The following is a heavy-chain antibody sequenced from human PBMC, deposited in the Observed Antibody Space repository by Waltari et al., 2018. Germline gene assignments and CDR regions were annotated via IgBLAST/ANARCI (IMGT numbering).Heavy chain of an antibody. Sequence: EEQLVETGGGLIRPGGSLRLPCAASGFIVSSNYMTWDRRAPGKGLEWVATIYTSGTTYYADSVKGRFTISRDNSKNTLYLQMSSLRAEDTAVYYCARVFGSGWSYGMDVWGRGTTVTVSS. D-gene: IGHD6-19*01. J-gene: IGHJ6*02. CDR1: GFIVSSNY. V-gene: IGHV3-53*02. CDR3: ARVFGSGWSYGMDV. CDR2: IYTSGTT.